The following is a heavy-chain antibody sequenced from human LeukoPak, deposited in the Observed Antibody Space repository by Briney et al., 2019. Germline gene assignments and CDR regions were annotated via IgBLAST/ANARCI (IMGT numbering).Heavy chain of an antibody. J-gene: IGHJ4*02. Sequence: GGSLRLSCAASGFAFSNAWMSWVRQAPGKGLEWVGRIISKTDGGTTDYAAPVKGRFTISRDDSKNTLYLQMNSLKTEDTAVYYCTTGRQWLSYYFDYWGQGTLVTVSS. CDR1: GFAFSNAW. CDR3: TTGRQWLSYYFDY. D-gene: IGHD6-19*01. CDR2: IISKTDGGTT. V-gene: IGHV3-15*01.